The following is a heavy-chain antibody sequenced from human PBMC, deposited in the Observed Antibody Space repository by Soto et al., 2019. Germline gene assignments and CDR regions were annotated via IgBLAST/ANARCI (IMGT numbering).Heavy chain of an antibody. V-gene: IGHV4-34*01. D-gene: IGHD6-19*01. CDR3: ARGGVEDSCGWYKRYYYYYMDV. J-gene: IGHJ6*03. CDR1: GGSFSGYY. CDR2: INHSGST. Sequence: SETLSLTCAVYGGSFSGYYWSWIRQPPGKGLEWIGEINHSGSTNYNPSLKSRVTISVDTSKNQFSPKLSSVTAADTAVYYCARGGVEDSCGWYKRYYYYYMDVWGKGTTVTVSS.